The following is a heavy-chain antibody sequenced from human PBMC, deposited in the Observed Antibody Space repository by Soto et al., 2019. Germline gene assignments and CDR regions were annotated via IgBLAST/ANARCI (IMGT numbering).Heavy chain of an antibody. CDR3: AREGDCSGGSCYSHWFDP. Sequence: SETLSLTCTVSGGSIRSGGYYWSWVRQNPRRGLEWIGNIYYSGNTYYNPSLKSRVTISVDTSKNQFSLKLSSVTAADTAVYYCAREGDCSGGSCYSHWFDPWGQGTLVTVSS. CDR2: IYYSGNT. V-gene: IGHV4-30-4*01. D-gene: IGHD2-15*01. J-gene: IGHJ5*02. CDR1: GGSIRSGGYY.